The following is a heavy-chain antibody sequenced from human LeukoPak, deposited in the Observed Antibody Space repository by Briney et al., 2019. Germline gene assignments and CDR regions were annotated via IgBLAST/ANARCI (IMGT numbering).Heavy chain of an antibody. D-gene: IGHD3-3*01. V-gene: IGHV3-7*01. Sequence: GGSLRLSCTTSGFTFGDYAMSWVRQAPGKGLEWVANIKQDGSEKYYVDSVKGRFTISRDNAKNSLYLQMNSLRAEDTAVYYCARVYYDFWSGYLDYWGQGTLVTVSS. CDR3: ARVYYDFWSGYLDY. CDR1: GFTFGDYA. J-gene: IGHJ4*02. CDR2: IKQDGSEK.